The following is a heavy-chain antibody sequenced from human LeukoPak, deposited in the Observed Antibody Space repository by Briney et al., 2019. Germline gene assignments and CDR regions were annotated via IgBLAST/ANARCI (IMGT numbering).Heavy chain of an antibody. J-gene: IGHJ3*02. CDR1: GFTFSSYE. CDR2: ISSRGSTI. CDR3: ARDCGGGSCYGPYDAFDI. Sequence: PGGSLRLSCAASGFTFSSYEMNWVRQAPGKGLEWVSYISSRGSTIYYADSVKGRFTISRDNAKNSLYLQMNSLRAEDTAVYYCARDCGGGSCYGPYDAFDIWGQGTVVTVSS. D-gene: IGHD2-15*01. V-gene: IGHV3-48*03.